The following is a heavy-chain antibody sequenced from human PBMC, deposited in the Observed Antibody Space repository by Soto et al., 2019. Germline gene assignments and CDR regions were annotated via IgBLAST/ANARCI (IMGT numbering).Heavy chain of an antibody. V-gene: IGHV4-59*01. CDR2: IYYSGST. Sequence: LETLSLTCTVSGGSISSYYLSWIRQPPGKGLEWIGYIYYSGSTNYNPSLKSRVTISVDTSKNQFSLKLSSVTAADTAVYYCARAPGDSYDFWSGYYSAKIQFDYWGQGTLVTVSS. J-gene: IGHJ4*02. CDR3: ARAPGDSYDFWSGYYSAKIQFDY. D-gene: IGHD3-3*01. CDR1: GGSISSYY.